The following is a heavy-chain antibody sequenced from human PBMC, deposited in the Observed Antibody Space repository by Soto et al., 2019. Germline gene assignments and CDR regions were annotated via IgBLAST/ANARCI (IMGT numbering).Heavy chain of an antibody. CDR3: ARDGTGFGELIHY. CDR1: GFTFSSYA. Sequence: QVQLVESGGGVVQPGRSLRLSCAASGFTFSSYAMHWVRQAPGKGLEWVAVISYDGSNKYYADSVKGRFTISRDNSKNTLYLQMNSLRAEDTAVYYCARDGTGFGELIHYWGQGTLVTVSS. J-gene: IGHJ4*02. CDR2: ISYDGSNK. V-gene: IGHV3-30-3*01. D-gene: IGHD3-10*01.